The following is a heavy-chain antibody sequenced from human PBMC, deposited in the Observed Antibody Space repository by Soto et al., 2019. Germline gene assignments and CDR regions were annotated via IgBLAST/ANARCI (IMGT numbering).Heavy chain of an antibody. CDR1: GFTFSSYE. D-gene: IGHD3-3*01. CDR3: AREAYDFWSRYYRSGMDV. Sequence: GGSLRLSCAASGFTFSSYEMNWVRQAPGKGLEWVSYISSSGSTIYYADSVKGRFTISRDNAKNSLYLQMNSLRAEDTAVYYCAREAYDFWSRYYRSGMDVWGQGTTVTVSS. CDR2: ISSSGSTI. J-gene: IGHJ6*02. V-gene: IGHV3-48*03.